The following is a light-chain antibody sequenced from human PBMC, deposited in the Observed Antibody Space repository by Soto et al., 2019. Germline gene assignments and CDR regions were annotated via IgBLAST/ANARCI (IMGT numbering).Light chain of an antibody. Sequence: DIQMTQSPSSLSASVGDRVTITCRAGQIIRNYLNWYQQKPGKAPRLLIYAASSLQSGVPSRFSGSGSGTDFTLTISSLQPEDFATYYCQQRYITPPITFGQGTRLEIK. CDR3: QQRYITPPIT. J-gene: IGKJ5*01. CDR2: AAS. CDR1: QIIRNY. V-gene: IGKV1-39*01.